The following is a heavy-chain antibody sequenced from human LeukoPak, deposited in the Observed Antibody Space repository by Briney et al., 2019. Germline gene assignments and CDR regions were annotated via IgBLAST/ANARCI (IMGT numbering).Heavy chain of an antibody. J-gene: IGHJ4*02. D-gene: IGHD3-10*01. V-gene: IGHV4-59*12. Sequence: SETLSLTCTVSGGSISGFYWSWIRQPPGKGLEWIGYVHYSGSTTYNPSLKSRVTISLDTSENQFSLNLNSVTAADTAVYYCARELWGVYGSGSYPLDYWGQGTLVTVSS. CDR2: VHYSGST. CDR3: ARELWGVYGSGSYPLDY. CDR1: GGSISGFY.